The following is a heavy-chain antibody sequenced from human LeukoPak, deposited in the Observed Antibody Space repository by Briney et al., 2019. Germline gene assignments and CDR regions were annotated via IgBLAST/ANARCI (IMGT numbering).Heavy chain of an antibody. J-gene: IGHJ4*02. CDR1: GFTFSSYG. D-gene: IGHD4-23*01. CDR3: VRDYGGSSPFDY. V-gene: IGHV3-23*01. CDR2: ISGSGGST. Sequence: PGGSLRLSCAASGFTFSSYGMSWVRQAPGKGLEWVSAISGSGGSTYYADSVKGRFTISRDNAKNSLYLQMNSLRAEDTAVYYCVRDYGGSSPFDYWGQGTLVTVSS.